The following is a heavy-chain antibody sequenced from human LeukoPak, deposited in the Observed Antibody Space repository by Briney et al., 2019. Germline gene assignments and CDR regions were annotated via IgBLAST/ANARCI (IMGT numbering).Heavy chain of an antibody. V-gene: IGHV1-46*01. D-gene: IGHD2-2*01. CDR2: INPSDGTR. CDR3: AREQGSTGYFEY. CDR1: GNIFTSSY. Sequence: ASVTVSCKASGNIFTSSYTHWVRQAPGQGLEWMGVINPSDGTRNYAQKFQGRVTITRDMSTSKVYMDLSSLRYEDTAVYYCAREQGSTGYFEYWGQGTLVSVSS. J-gene: IGHJ4*02.